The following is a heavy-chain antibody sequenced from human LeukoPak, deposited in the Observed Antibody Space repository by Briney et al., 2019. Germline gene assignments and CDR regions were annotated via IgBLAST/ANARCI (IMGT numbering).Heavy chain of an antibody. D-gene: IGHD3-22*01. CDR2: ISSSSSYI. J-gene: IGHJ4*02. Sequence: GGSLRLSCAASRFTFSSYSMNWVRQAPGEGLEWVSSISSSSSYIYYADSVKGRFTISRDNAKNSLYLQMNSLRAEDTAVYYCARAPAYYYDSSGLNWGQGTLVTVSS. CDR3: ARAPAYYYDSSGLN. CDR1: RFTFSSYS. V-gene: IGHV3-21*01.